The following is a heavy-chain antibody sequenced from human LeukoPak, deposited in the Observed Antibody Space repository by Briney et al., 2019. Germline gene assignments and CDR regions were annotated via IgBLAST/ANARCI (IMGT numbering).Heavy chain of an antibody. Sequence: GGSLRLSCSASGFTFSSYAMHWVRQAPGKGLEYVSAISSNGGSTYYAGSVKGRFTISRDNSKNTLYLQMSSLRAEDTAVYYCVKDPSSYDILTGQPFFDYWGQGTLVTVSS. J-gene: IGHJ4*02. CDR3: VKDPSSYDILTGQPFFDY. V-gene: IGHV3-64D*06. D-gene: IGHD3-9*01. CDR2: ISSNGGST. CDR1: GFTFSSYA.